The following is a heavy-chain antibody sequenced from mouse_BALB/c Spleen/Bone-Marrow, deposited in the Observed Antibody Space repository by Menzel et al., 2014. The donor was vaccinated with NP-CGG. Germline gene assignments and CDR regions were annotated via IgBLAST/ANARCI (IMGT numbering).Heavy chain of an antibody. J-gene: IGHJ3*01. CDR2: ISDGGSYT. V-gene: IGHV5-4*02. D-gene: IGHD1-1*01. Sequence: EVKLMESGGGLVKPGGPLKLSCAASGFTFSDYYMYWVRQTPEKRLEWVATISDGGSYTYYPDSVKGRFTISRDNAKNNLYLQMSSLKSEDTAMYYCARALYGSSYGFAYWGQGTLVTVSA. CDR1: GFTFSDYY. CDR3: ARALYGSSYGFAY.